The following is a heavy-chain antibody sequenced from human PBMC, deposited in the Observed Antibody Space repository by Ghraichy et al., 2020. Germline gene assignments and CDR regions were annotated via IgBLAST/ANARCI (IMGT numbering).Heavy chain of an antibody. CDR2: ISPYNGNT. CDR1: GCTFTNYG. D-gene: IGHD2-15*01. Sequence: ASVKVSCKASGCTFTNYGISWVRQAPGQGLEWMGWISPYNGNTNYAQKLQGRVTMTTDTSTSTAYMELRSLRSDYTAVYYCARDRTLNYYYGMAVCGQGTTLTVSS. V-gene: IGHV1-18*01. CDR3: ARDRTLNYYYGMAV. J-gene: IGHJ6*02.